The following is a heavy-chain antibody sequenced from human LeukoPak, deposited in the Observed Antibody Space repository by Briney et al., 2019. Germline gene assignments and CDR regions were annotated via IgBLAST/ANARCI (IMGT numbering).Heavy chain of an antibody. Sequence: GGSLRLSCVASGSTFSSYSMTWVRQAPGKGLEWVSAISGGGENTYYADSVKGRFTISSDNSKNTLYLQMHSLRAEDTAVYYCARRIAARPWSPPFDYWGQGTLVTVSS. CDR3: ARRIAARPWSPPFDY. J-gene: IGHJ4*02. V-gene: IGHV3-23*01. CDR1: GSTFSSYS. D-gene: IGHD6-6*01. CDR2: ISGGGENT.